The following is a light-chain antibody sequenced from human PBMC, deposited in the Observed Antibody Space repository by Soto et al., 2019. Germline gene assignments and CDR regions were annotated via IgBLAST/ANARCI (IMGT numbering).Light chain of an antibody. CDR2: KAS. CDR3: QHYNSYWT. J-gene: IGKJ1*01. Sequence: DIQMTQSPSTLSASVGDRVTITCRASQSVNSWLAWYQQKPGKAPKLLIYKASSLESGVPSRFSGSGSGTEFTLTISSLQPDDFATYNCQHYNSYWTFGQGTKVEIK. CDR1: QSVNSW. V-gene: IGKV1-5*03.